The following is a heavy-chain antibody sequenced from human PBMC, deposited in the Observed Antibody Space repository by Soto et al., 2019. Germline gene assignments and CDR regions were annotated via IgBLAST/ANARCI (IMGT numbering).Heavy chain of an antibody. D-gene: IGHD3-9*01. V-gene: IGHV3-23*01. Sequence: GGSLRLSCAASGFTFSSYAMSWVRQAPGKGLEWVSAISGSGGSTYYADSVKGRFTISRDNSENTLYLQMNSLRAEDTAVYYCAKDPVLRYFGYFDYWGQGTMVTVSS. CDR3: AKDPVLRYFGYFDY. J-gene: IGHJ4*02. CDR1: GFTFSSYA. CDR2: ISGSGGST.